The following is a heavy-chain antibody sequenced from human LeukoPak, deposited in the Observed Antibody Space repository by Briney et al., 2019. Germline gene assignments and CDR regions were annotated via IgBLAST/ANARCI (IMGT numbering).Heavy chain of an antibody. J-gene: IGHJ4*02. CDR3: ARDYYGRLDY. V-gene: IGHV3-74*01. D-gene: IGHD1-26*01. CDR1: GLTFSSTW. CDR2: INSDGSST. Sequence: GGSLRLSCAAPGLTFSSTWMHWVRHGPEKGLVWVSRINSDGSSTTYADSVKGRFTISRDNAKNTLYLQVNSLRAEDTAVYYCARDYYGRLDYWGQGTLVTVSS.